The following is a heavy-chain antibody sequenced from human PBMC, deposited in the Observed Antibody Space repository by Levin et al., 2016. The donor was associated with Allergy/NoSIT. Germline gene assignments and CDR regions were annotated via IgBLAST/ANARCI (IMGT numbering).Heavy chain of an antibody. D-gene: IGHD4-11*01. CDR2: INPSGGST. CDR3: ADLTTGDY. J-gene: IGHJ4*02. V-gene: IGHV1-46*01. Sequence: WVRQAPGQGLEWMGIINPSGGSTSYAQKFQGRVTMTRDTSTSTVYMELSSLRSEDTAVYYCADLTTGDYWGQGTLVTVSS.